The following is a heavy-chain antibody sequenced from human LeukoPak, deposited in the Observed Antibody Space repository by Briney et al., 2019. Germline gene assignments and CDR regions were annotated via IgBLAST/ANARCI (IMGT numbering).Heavy chain of an antibody. Sequence: ASVKVSCKASGYTFTSYGISWVRQAPGQGLEWMGWISAYNGNTNYAQKLQGRVTMTRNTSISTAYMELSSLRSEDTAVYYCARGVSSLLWFGELLQRYYYYYMDVWGKGTTVTISS. CDR2: ISAYNGNT. J-gene: IGHJ6*03. D-gene: IGHD3-10*01. V-gene: IGHV1-18*01. CDR3: ARGVSSLLWFGELLQRYYYYYMDV. CDR1: GYTFTSYG.